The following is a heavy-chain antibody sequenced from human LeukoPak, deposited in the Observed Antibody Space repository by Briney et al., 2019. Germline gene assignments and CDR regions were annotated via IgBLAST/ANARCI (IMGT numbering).Heavy chain of an antibody. D-gene: IGHD6-25*01. Sequence: SETLSLTCTVSGGSISSYYWSWIRQPAGKGLEWIGRIYTSGSTNYNPSLKSRVTMSVDTSKNQFSLKLSSVTAADTAVYYCAGVIRSDAPDAFDIWGQGTMVTVSS. CDR1: GGSISSYY. CDR2: IYTSGST. J-gene: IGHJ3*02. CDR3: AGVIRSDAPDAFDI. V-gene: IGHV4-4*07.